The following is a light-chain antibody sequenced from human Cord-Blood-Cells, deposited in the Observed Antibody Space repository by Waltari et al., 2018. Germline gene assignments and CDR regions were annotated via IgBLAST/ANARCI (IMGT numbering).Light chain of an antibody. CDR3: QQYNSYPLT. Sequence: DIQMTQSPSTLSASVGDRVTITCRASQSLSSWLAWYQQKPGKPPKLLLYKASSLESGVPSRFSGSGSGTEFTLTFSSLQPDDFATYYCQQYNSYPLTFGGGTKVEIK. CDR1: QSLSSW. CDR2: KAS. J-gene: IGKJ4*01. V-gene: IGKV1-5*03.